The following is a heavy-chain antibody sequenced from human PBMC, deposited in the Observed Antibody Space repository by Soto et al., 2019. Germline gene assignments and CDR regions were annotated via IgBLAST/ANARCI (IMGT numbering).Heavy chain of an antibody. V-gene: IGHV3-23*01. CDR1: GFTFSSYA. D-gene: IGHD3-3*01. Sequence: PGGSLRLSCAASGFTFSSYAMSWVRQAPGKGLEWVSAISGSGGSTYYADSVKGRFTISRDNSKNTLYLQMNSLRAEDTAVYYCAKDRWSGYSNNWFDPWGQGTLVTVSS. CDR2: ISGSGGST. CDR3: AKDRWSGYSNNWFDP. J-gene: IGHJ5*02.